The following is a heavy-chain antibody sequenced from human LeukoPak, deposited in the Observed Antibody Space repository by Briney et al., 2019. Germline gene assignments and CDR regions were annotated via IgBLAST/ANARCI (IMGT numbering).Heavy chain of an antibody. CDR3: ARMSSTSWEFDY. V-gene: IGHV4-59*11. Sequence: SETLSLTCTVSGGSISGHYWSWIRQPPGKGLEWVAYIYYGGSTNYNPSLKSRVTISVDTFKNQFSLKLSSVTAADTAVYYCARMSSTSWEFDYWGQGTLVTVSS. D-gene: IGHD2-2*01. CDR2: IYYGGST. CDR1: GGSISGHY. J-gene: IGHJ4*02.